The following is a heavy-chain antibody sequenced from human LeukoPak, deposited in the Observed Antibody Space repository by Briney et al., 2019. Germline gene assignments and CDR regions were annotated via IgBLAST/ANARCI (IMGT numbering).Heavy chain of an antibody. CDR3: CSYGLDAFDI. J-gene: IGHJ3*02. CDR2: VNHIGST. V-gene: IGHV4-34*01. CDR1: GGSFSGYY. D-gene: IGHD2-15*01. Sequence: SETLSLTCAVYGGSFSGYYWSWIRQPPGKGLEWIGEVNHIGSTNYNPSLKSRVTISVDTSKNQFSLKLSSVTAADTAVYYCCSYGLDAFDIWGQGTMVTVSS.